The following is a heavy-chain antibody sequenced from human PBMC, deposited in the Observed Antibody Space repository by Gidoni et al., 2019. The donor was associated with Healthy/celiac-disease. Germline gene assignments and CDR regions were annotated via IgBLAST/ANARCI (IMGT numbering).Heavy chain of an antibody. J-gene: IGHJ6*02. CDR1: GFTFSSYE. CDR2: ISSSGSTI. CDR3: ATGGREYYDILTGYLPYYYYYGMDV. D-gene: IGHD3-9*01. V-gene: IGHV3-48*03. Sequence: EVQLVESGGGLVQPGGSLRLSCAASGFTFSSYEMNWVRQAPGKGLEWGSYISSSGSTIYYADSVKGRFTISRDNAKNSLYLQMNSLRAEDTAVYYCATGGREYYDILTGYLPYYYYYGMDVWGQGTTVTVSS.